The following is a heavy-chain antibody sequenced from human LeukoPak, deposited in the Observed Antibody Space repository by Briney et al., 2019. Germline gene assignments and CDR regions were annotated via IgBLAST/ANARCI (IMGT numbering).Heavy chain of an antibody. CDR3: ASGYYYDSSGYYYGFQH. J-gene: IGHJ1*01. CDR1: GGSISSGDYY. D-gene: IGHD3-22*01. Sequence: SQTLSLTCTVSGGSISSGDYYWSWLRQPPGKGLEWTVETNHSGSANYNPSLKSRVTISVDTSKHQFSLKLSSVTAADTAVYYCASGYYYDSSGYYYGFQHWGQGTLVTVSS. CDR2: TNHSGSA. V-gene: IGHV4-30-4*08.